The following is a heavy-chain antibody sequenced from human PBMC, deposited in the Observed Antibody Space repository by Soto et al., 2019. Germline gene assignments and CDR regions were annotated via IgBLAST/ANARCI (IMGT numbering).Heavy chain of an antibody. CDR1: GGSLSDYS. V-gene: IGHV4-34*01. Sequence: SETLSLTCVVSGGSLSDYSWIWIRQPPGKGLEWIGEINHRGQSNFKPSLKSRTVISVDRSKNQVSLNLSSVTAADTAVYYCAKVSRITIFGGGWFDPWGQGILVTVSS. D-gene: IGHD3-3*01. J-gene: IGHJ5*02. CDR3: AKVSRITIFGGGWFDP. CDR2: INHRGQS.